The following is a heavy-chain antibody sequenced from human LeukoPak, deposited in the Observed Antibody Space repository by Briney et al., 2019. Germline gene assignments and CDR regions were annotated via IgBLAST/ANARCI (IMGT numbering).Heavy chain of an antibody. Sequence: GGSLRLSCSASGFTVSINHMIWPPHAPGKGLVWFSTMTGSGGTRYYADSVKGRFTISRDNSKNTVYLQMNSLSAEDTAVYYCAAGLSSGWYYFDYWGQGTLVTVSS. CDR2: MTGSGGTR. CDR3: AAGLSSGWYYFDY. J-gene: IGHJ4*02. D-gene: IGHD6-19*01. V-gene: IGHV3-23*01. CDR1: GFTVSINH.